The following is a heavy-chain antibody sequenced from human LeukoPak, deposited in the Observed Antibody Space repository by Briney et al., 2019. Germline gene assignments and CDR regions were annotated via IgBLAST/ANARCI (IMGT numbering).Heavy chain of an antibody. CDR3: AVVYSSLPGWFDP. D-gene: IGHD6-13*01. CDR2: IYTSGST. Sequence: SQTLSLTCTVSGGSISSGSYYWSWIRQPAGKGQEWIGRIYTSGSTNYNPSLKSRVTISVDTSKNQFSLKLSSVTAADTAVYYCAVVYSSLPGWFDPWGQGTLVTVSS. CDR1: GGSISSGSYY. V-gene: IGHV4-61*02. J-gene: IGHJ5*02.